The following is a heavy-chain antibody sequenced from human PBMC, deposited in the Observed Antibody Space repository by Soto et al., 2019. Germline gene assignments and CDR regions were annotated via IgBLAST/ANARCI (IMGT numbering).Heavy chain of an antibody. Sequence: LGESLKISCKGSGYSFTSYWIGWVRQMPGKGLEWMGIIYPGDPDTRYSPSFQGQVTISADKSISTAYLQWSSLKASDTAMYYCARTGSGFLEWLLPNWFDPWGQGTLVTVSS. CDR3: ARTGSGFLEWLLPNWFDP. V-gene: IGHV5-51*01. D-gene: IGHD3-3*01. CDR1: GYSFTSYW. CDR2: IYPGDPDT. J-gene: IGHJ5*02.